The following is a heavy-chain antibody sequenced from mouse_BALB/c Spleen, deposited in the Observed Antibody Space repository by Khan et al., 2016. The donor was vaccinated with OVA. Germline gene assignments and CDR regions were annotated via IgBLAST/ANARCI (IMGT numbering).Heavy chain of an antibody. J-gene: IGHJ1*01. D-gene: IGHD2-3*01. CDR1: GSNIKDTY. CDR2: IAPANGNT. Sequence: EVQLQQSGAELVKPGASVKLSCTASGSNIKDTYLHWVKQRPEQGLEWIGRIAPANGNTQYDPKFQGKAAITSDTSSNTSYLQLNSLTSEDTAVYYCARPSYDPRDFEVWGAGTTVTVSS. CDR3: ARPSYDPRDFEV. V-gene: IGHV14-3*02.